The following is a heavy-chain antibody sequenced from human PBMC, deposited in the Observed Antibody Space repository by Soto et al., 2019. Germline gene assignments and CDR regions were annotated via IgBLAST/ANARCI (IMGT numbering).Heavy chain of an antibody. J-gene: IGHJ6*04. CDR2: IYHSGST. V-gene: IGHV4-4*02. Sequence: SETLSLTCAVSRGSISSSNLWSWVRQPPGKGLEWIGEIYHSGSTNYNPSLKSRVTISVDKSKNQFSLKLSSVTAADTAVYYCARKQGYCSGGSCYVGADVWGKGTTVTVSS. D-gene: IGHD2-15*01. CDR1: RGSISSSNL. CDR3: ARKQGYCSGGSCYVGADV.